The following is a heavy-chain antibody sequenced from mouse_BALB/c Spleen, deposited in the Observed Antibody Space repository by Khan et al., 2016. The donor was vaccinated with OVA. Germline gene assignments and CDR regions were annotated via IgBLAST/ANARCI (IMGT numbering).Heavy chain of an antibody. J-gene: IGHJ3*01. CDR1: GFTFSDYY. D-gene: IGHD1-1*02. Sequence: EVELVESGGGLVKPGGSLKLSCAASGFTFSDYYMYWIRQTPEKRLEWVATISDGGSYSYYPDSVKGRFTISRDDVRSNLYLQMSSLKSEDTAMYYCARGFYGGPFTYWGRGTLVTVSA. V-gene: IGHV5-4*02. CDR3: ARGFYGGPFTY. CDR2: ISDGGSYS.